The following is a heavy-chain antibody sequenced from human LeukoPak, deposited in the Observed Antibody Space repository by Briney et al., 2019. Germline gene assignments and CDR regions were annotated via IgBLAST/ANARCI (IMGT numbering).Heavy chain of an antibody. D-gene: IGHD5-12*01. CDR2: IKQDGSEK. J-gene: IGHJ6*02. V-gene: IGHV3-7*03. Sequence: PGGSLRLSCAASGFTFSSYWMTWVRQAPVKGLEWVANIKQDGSEKYYVDSVKGRFTISRDNAKNSLYLQMNSLRAEDTAVYYCAVAPLRNYYYGMDVWGQGTTVTV. CDR3: AVAPLRNYYYGMDV. CDR1: GFTFSSYW.